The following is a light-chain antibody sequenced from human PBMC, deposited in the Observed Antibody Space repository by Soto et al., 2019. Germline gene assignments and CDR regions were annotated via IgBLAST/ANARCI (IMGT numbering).Light chain of an antibody. CDR3: AAWEDSLIGLGVV. CDR1: SGQSNYA. CDR2: VNSDGSH. J-gene: IGLJ2*01. Sequence: QSVLTQSSSASASLGASVKLTCTLRSGQSNYAIAWHQQQPEKGPRYLMKVNSDGSHNKGDGVPDRFSGSSSGAERYLTISSLQSEDEADYYCAAWEDSLIGLGVVFGGGTKVTVL. V-gene: IGLV4-69*01.